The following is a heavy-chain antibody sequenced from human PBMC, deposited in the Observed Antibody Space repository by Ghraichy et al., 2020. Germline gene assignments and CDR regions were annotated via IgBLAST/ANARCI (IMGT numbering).Heavy chain of an antibody. CDR1: GGSFSGYY. D-gene: IGHD6-19*01. Sequence: GSLSLTCAVYGGSFSGYYWSWIRQPPGKGLEWIGEINHSGSTNYNPSLKSRVTISVDTSKNQFSLKLSSVTAADTAVYYCAGYSSGWYHYFDYWGQGTLVTVSS. V-gene: IGHV4-34*01. J-gene: IGHJ4*02. CDR2: INHSGST. CDR3: AGYSSGWYHYFDY.